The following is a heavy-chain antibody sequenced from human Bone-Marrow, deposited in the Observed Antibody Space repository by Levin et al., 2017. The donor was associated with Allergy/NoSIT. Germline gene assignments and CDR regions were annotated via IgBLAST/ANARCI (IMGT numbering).Heavy chain of an antibody. CDR2: INHRGST. CDR3: ARRSTTALDY. V-gene: IGHV4-34*01. CDR1: GGSFSGYY. D-gene: IGHD4-17*01. Sequence: PSETLSLTCAVYGGSFSGYYWSWIRQTPGKGLEWIGEINHRGSTKYNPSLKSRVTISVDTSKNQFSLKLSSVTAADTAVYYCARRSTTALDYWGQGNLVTVSS. J-gene: IGHJ4*02.